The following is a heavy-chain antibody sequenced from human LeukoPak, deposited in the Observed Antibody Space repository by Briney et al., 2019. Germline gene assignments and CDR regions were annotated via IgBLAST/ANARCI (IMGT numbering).Heavy chain of an antibody. Sequence: GGSLRLSCAASGFTFSTFAMIGVRQPPGEGLEWVSRIFPSGGEIHYADSVRGRFTLSRDNSKSTLSLQMNSLRAEDTAVYYCARGHFWSGYHGYYFDYWGQGTLVTVSS. V-gene: IGHV3-23*01. CDR3: ARGHFWSGYHGYYFDY. CDR1: GFTFSTFA. J-gene: IGHJ4*02. CDR2: IFPSGGEI. D-gene: IGHD3-3*02.